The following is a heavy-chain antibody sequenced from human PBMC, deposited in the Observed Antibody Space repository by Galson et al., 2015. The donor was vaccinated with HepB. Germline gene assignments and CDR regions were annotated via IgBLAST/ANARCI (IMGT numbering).Heavy chain of an antibody. D-gene: IGHD1/OR15-1a*01. V-gene: IGHV3-7*03. J-gene: IGHJ4*02. CDR2: INEDGSKK. Sequence: SLRLSCAASGFSLSDPWMSWVRQAAGTGLEWVANINEDGSKKFYVDSVKGRFIISRDNAKNSASLHMNNLRADDTAVYYCARGNNQNYWGQGTLVTVSS. CDR1: GFSLSDPW. CDR3: ARGNNQNY.